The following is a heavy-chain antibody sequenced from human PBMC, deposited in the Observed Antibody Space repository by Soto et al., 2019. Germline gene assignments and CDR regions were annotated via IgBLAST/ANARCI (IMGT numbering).Heavy chain of an antibody. J-gene: IGHJ6*03. CDR1: GGSLSDYF. V-gene: IGHV4-34*01. Sequence: QVQLQQWGAGLLKPSETLSLTCVVSGGSLSDYFWSWIRQPPGMALEWIGEINHLRSMNYNPSLTSRVTMSVDTSKNQFSLTLNSVTAADTATYYCARGGISHWAYFYYMDVWDRGTTVTVSS. D-gene: IGHD2-21*01. CDR3: ARGGISHWAYFYYMDV. CDR2: INHLRSM.